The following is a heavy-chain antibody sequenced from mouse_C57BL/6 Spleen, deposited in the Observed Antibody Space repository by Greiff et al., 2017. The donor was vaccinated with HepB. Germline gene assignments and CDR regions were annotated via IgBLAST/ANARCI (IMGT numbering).Heavy chain of an antibody. Sequence: VQLQQSGAELVKPGASVKLSCKASGYTFTEYTIHWVKQRSGQGLEWIGWFYPGSGSIKYNEKFKDKATLTADKSSSTVYMELSRLTSEDSAVYFCARHEDHYYSNGDYAMDYWVQGTSVTVSS. CDR2: FYPGSGSI. CDR3: ARHEDHYYSNGDYAMDY. CDR1: GYTFTEYT. V-gene: IGHV1-62-2*01. J-gene: IGHJ4*01. D-gene: IGHD2-5*01.